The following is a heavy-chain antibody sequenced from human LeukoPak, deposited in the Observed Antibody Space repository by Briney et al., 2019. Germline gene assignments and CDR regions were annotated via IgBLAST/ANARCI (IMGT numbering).Heavy chain of an antibody. CDR3: ARELPLIAAAGGFDY. D-gene: IGHD6-13*01. V-gene: IGHV3-21*01. CDR1: GFTFSSYS. J-gene: IGHJ4*02. CDR2: ISSSSSYI. Sequence: GGSLRLSCAASGFTFSSYSMNWVRQAPGKGLEWVSSISSSSSYIYYADSVKGRFTISRDNAKNSLYLQMNSLRAVDTAVCYCARELPLIAAAGGFDYWGQGTLVTVSS.